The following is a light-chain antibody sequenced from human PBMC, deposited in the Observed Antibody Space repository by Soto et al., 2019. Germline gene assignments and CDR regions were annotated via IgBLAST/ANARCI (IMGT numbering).Light chain of an antibody. J-gene: IGKJ1*01. CDR3: QQSKKWSPWT. Sequence: EIVMTQSPATLSVSPGERVTLSCRASQSVRSSLAWYQQKPGQAPRLLIYGASTRATGLPARFSGSGSGTEFTLTISSRQSEDFAVYYCQQSKKWSPWTFGPGTKVEFK. V-gene: IGKV3-15*01. CDR2: GAS. CDR1: QSVRSS.